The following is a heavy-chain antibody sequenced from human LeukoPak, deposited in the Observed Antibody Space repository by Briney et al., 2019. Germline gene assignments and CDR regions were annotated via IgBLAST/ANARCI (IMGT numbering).Heavy chain of an antibody. J-gene: IGHJ5*02. CDR1: GYTFTSYG. CDR3: ARDNSIADRGWWFDP. V-gene: IGHV1-18*01. Sequence: ASVKVSCKASGYTFTSYGISWVRQAPGQGLEWMGWISAYNGNTNYAQKFQGRVTMTRDTSTSTVYMELSSLRSDDTAVYYCARDNSIADRGWWFDPWGQGTLVTVSS. D-gene: IGHD4-23*01. CDR2: ISAYNGNT.